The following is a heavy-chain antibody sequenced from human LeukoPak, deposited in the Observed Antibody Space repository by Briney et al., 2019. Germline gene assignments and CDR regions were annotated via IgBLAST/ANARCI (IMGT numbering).Heavy chain of an antibody. CDR1: GFTFSSYG. Sequence: GGSLRLSCAAFGFTFSSYGMHWVRQAPGKGLEWVAVIWYDGSNKYYADSVKGRFTISRDNSKNTLYLQMNSLRAEDTAVYYCAREQTGALDYWGQGTLVTVSS. CDR2: IWYDGSNK. D-gene: IGHD3-10*01. V-gene: IGHV3-33*01. J-gene: IGHJ4*02. CDR3: AREQTGALDY.